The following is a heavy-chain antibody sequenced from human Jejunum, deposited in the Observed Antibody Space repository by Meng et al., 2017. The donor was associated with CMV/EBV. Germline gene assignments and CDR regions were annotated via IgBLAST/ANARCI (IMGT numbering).Heavy chain of an antibody. D-gene: IGHD3-10*01. CDR2: VFYSGSS. CDR3: ARGAVNMVRGVSYYFDY. CDR1: SGTYY. Sequence: SGTYYWNWIRQSPGKGLEWIASVFYSGSSDYNPSLKSRVTISVDTSRNQFFLELTSVTAADTAVYYCARGAVNMVRGVSYYFDYWGQGALVTVSS. V-gene: IGHV4-61*01. J-gene: IGHJ4*02.